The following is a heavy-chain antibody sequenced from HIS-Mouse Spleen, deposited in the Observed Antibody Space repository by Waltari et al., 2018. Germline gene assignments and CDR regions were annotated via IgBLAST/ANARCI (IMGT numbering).Heavy chain of an antibody. J-gene: IGHJ4*02. CDR2: IWYDGSNK. V-gene: IGHV3-33*01. CDR3: ARDLVQTGEGY. Sequence: QVQLVESGGGVVQPGRSLRLSCAASGFTVSSYGMHWVRQAPGKGLEWVAVIWYDGSNKYYADSVKGRFTISRDNSKNTLYLQMNSLRAEDTAVYYCARDLVQTGEGYWGQGTLVTVSS. CDR1: GFTVSSYG. D-gene: IGHD7-27*01.